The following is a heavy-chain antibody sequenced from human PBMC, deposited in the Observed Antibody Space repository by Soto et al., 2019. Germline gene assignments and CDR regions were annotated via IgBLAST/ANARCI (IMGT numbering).Heavy chain of an antibody. V-gene: IGHV3-48*01. D-gene: IGHD3-22*01. CDR2: ISSSSSTI. CDR1: GFTFSSYS. J-gene: IGHJ6*02. CDR3: ARDQYYYDSSGYSSSLFYYGMDV. Sequence: GGSLRLSCAASGFTFSSYSMNWVRQAPGKGLEWVSYISSSSSTIYYADSVKGRFTISRDNAKNSLYLQMNSLRAEDTAVYYCARDQYYYDSSGYSSSLFYYGMDVWGQGTTVTVSS.